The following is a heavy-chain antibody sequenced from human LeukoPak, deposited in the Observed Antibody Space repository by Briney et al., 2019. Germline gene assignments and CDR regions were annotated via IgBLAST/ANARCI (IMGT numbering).Heavy chain of an antibody. Sequence: GGSLRLSCAASGFTFSSYEMNWVRQAPGKGLEWVSYISSGGSTIYYADSVKGRFTISRDNAKNSLYLQMNSLRAEDTALYYCARGVYYGSGSYPYWFDYWGQGTLVTVSS. D-gene: IGHD3-10*01. J-gene: IGHJ4*02. CDR1: GFTFSSYE. CDR3: ARGVYYGSGSYPYWFDY. V-gene: IGHV3-48*03. CDR2: ISSGGSTI.